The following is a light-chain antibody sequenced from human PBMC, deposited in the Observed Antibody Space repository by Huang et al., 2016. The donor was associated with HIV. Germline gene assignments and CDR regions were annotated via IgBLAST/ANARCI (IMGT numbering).Light chain of an antibody. CDR2: GAS. CDR1: QSVSSN. CDR3: QQYDKRPRT. Sequence: EIVMTQSPATLSVSPGERATLSCRASQSVSSNLAWYQQKPGQAPRLRIYGASTRATGIPARFSGSGSGTEFTLTISSLQSEDFAVYYCQQYDKRPRTFGQGTKVEI. V-gene: IGKV3-15*01. J-gene: IGKJ1*01.